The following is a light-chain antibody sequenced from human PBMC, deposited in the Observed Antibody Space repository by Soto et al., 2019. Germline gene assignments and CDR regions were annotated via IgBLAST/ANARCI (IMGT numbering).Light chain of an antibody. J-gene: IGKJ4*01. V-gene: IGKV3-15*01. CDR2: GAS. CDR3: QQYNTWPPVT. Sequence: EIVMTQSPATLSVSPGERATLSCRASQSVSSNLAWYQQKPGQAPRLLIYGASTRATCIPARFSGSGSGTEFTLTISSLQSEDFAVYYCQQYNTWPPVTFGGGTKVEIK. CDR1: QSVSSN.